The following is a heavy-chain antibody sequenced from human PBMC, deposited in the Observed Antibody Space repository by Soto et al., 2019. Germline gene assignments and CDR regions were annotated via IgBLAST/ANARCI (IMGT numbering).Heavy chain of an antibody. V-gene: IGHV3-23*01. Sequence: EVQLLESGGGLVQPGGSLRLSCAASGFTFNNYAMSWVRRAPGKGLEWVSTVGWSGSSTYYADSVKGRFTISRDNSKNTLYLQMSSLRAEDTAVYYCAKKYHYDSVTYLYHFDYWGQGTLVIVSS. J-gene: IGHJ4*02. CDR3: AKKYHYDSVTYLYHFDY. D-gene: IGHD3-10*01. CDR1: GFTFNNYA. CDR2: VGWSGSST.